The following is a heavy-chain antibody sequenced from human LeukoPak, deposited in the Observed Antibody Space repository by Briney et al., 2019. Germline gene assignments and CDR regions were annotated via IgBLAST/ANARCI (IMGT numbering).Heavy chain of an antibody. CDR3: ARVEKYSSSH. CDR2: IIPILGIA. CDR1: GGTFSSYA. D-gene: IGHD6-6*01. V-gene: IGHV1-69*04. Sequence: SVTVSCKASGGTFSSYAISWVRQAPGQGLEWMGRIIPILGIANYAQKFQGRVTITADKSTSTAYMELSSLRSEDTAVYYCARVEKYSSSHWGQGTLVTVSS. J-gene: IGHJ4*02.